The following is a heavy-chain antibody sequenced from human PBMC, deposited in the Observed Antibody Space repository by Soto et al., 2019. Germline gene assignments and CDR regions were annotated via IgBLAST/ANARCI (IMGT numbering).Heavy chain of an antibody. Sequence: GGSLRLSCAASGLTFSSYAMSWVRQAPGKGLEWVSAISGSGGSTYYADSVKGRFTISRDNSKNTLYLQMNSLRAEDTAVYYCAAVYGGWFDPWGQGTLVTVSS. CDR1: GLTFSSYA. D-gene: IGHD1-20*01. V-gene: IGHV3-23*01. CDR3: AAVYGGWFDP. J-gene: IGHJ5*02. CDR2: ISGSGGST.